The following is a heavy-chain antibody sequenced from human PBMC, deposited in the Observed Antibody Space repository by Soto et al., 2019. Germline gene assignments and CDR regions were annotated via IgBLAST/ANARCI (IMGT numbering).Heavy chain of an antibody. J-gene: IGHJ6*03. Sequence: QVQLQESGPGLVKPSETLSLTCTVSGDSISSSYWNWIRHAPGKGLEWIWYIDDTGSTNYNPSLKSRVTLSVDPSNHQYSLKLSSVTAADTAVYYCARGVLEWLLRDSYYYYMDVWGKGTTVTVSS. D-gene: IGHD3-3*01. CDR3: ARGVLEWLLRDSYYYYMDV. CDR1: GDSISSSY. V-gene: IGHV4-59*01. CDR2: IDDTGST.